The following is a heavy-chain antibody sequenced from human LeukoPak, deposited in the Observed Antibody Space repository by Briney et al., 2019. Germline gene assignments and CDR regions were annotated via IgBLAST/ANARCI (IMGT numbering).Heavy chain of an antibody. D-gene: IGHD3-10*01. CDR2: ISSSSSTI. J-gene: IGHJ4*02. CDR3: ARDPDSAYGSGSYGY. CDR1: GFTFSSYS. Sequence: SGGSLRLSCAASGFTFSSYSMNWVRQAPGKGLEWVSYISSSSSTIYYADSVKGRFTISRDNAKNSLYLQMNSLRAEDTAVYYCARDPDSAYGSGSYGYWGQGTLVTVSS. V-gene: IGHV3-48*04.